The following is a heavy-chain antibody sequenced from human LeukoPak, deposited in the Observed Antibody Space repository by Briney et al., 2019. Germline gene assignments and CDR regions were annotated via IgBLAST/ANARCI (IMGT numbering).Heavy chain of an antibody. J-gene: IGHJ6*02. CDR1: GGSFSGYY. V-gene: IGHV4-34*01. D-gene: IGHD7-27*01. Sequence: SETLSLTCAVYGGSFSGYYWSWIRQPPGKGLEWIGEINHSGSTNYNPSLKSRVTISVDTSKNQFSLKLSSVTAADTAVYYCARGLCGDYYYYGMDVWGQGTTVTVSS. CDR2: INHSGST. CDR3: ARGLCGDYYYYGMDV.